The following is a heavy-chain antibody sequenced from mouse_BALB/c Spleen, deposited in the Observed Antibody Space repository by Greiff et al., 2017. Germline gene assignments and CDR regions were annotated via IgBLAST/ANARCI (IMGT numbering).Heavy chain of an antibody. CDR3: ARKRDGYLDY. V-gene: IGHV1S81*02. CDR1: GYTFTSYW. CDR2: INPSNGRT. D-gene: IGHD2-3*01. Sequence: QVQLKQPGAELVKPGASVKLSCKASGYTFTSYWMHWVKQRPGQGLEWIGEINPSNGRTNYNEKFKSKATLTVDKSSSTAYMQLSSLTSEDSAVYYCARKRDGYLDYWGQGTTLTVSS. J-gene: IGHJ2*01.